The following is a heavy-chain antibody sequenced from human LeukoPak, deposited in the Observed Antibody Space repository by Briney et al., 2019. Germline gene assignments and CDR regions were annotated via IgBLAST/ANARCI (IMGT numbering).Heavy chain of an antibody. V-gene: IGHV1-2*02. D-gene: IGHD1-26*01. J-gene: IGHJ5*02. CDR3: ARPGIVGATGGAWFDP. CDR2: INPNSGGT. Sequence: ASVKVSCKASGYTFTGYYMHWVRQAPGQGLEWMGWINPNSGGTNYAQKFQVRGTMTRDTSISTAYMELSRLRSDDTAVYYCARPGIVGATGGAWFDPWGQGTLVTVSS. CDR1: GYTFTGYY.